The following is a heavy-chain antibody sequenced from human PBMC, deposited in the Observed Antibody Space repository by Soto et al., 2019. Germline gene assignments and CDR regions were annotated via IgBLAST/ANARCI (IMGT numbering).Heavy chain of an antibody. Sequence: GGSLRLSCAVSGFTFSSCTMNWVRQAPGKGLEWVSSISGSGSTYYADSVKGRFTVSRDNAKNSLYLQMSSLRAEDTAVYYCSREVQPVVRREYDYWGQGTLVTASS. CDR1: GFTFSSCT. D-gene: IGHD1-1*01. CDR2: ISGSGST. V-gene: IGHV3-21*01. J-gene: IGHJ4*02. CDR3: SREVQPVVRREYDY.